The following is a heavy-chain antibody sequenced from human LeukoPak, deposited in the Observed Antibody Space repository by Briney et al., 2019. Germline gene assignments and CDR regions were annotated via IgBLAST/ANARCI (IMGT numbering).Heavy chain of an antibody. Sequence: SVKVSCKASGFTFTSSAMQWVRQARGQRLEWIGWIVVGSGNTNYAQKFQERVSITRDMSTSTAYMELSSLRSEDTAVYYCAADPYYYDSSGYYEVDYWGQGTLVTVSS. D-gene: IGHD3-22*01. CDR1: GFTFTSSA. CDR2: IVVGSGNT. V-gene: IGHV1-58*02. CDR3: AADPYYYDSSGYYEVDY. J-gene: IGHJ4*02.